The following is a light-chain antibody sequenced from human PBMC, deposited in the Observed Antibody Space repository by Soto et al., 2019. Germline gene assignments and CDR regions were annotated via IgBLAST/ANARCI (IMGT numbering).Light chain of an antibody. CDR2: GSA. CDR1: QSVFSS. CDR3: QQYHSWPA. V-gene: IGKV3-15*01. J-gene: IGKJ1*01. Sequence: EIVMTQSPATLSVSPGERATLSCRASQSVFSSLAWYQQRPGQAPRLLIYGSATRATGIPDRFSGSGSGTEFTHTISSLQSEDSAVYYCQQYHSWPAFGQGTKVDIK.